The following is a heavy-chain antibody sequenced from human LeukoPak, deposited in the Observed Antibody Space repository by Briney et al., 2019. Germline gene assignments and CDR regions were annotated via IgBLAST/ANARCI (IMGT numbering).Heavy chain of an antibody. D-gene: IGHD6-13*01. J-gene: IGHJ6*02. CDR3: ARDGMSSSWYFLGPPSPYYYYGMDV. CDR1: GFTFSDYY. CDR2: ISSSGSTI. V-gene: IGHV3-11*01. Sequence: GGSLRLSCAASGFTFSDYYMSWIRQAPGKGLEWVSYISSSGSTIYYTDSVKGRFTISRDNAKNSLYLQMNSLRAEDTAVYYCARDGMSSSWYFLGPPSPYYYYGMDVWGQGTTVTVSS.